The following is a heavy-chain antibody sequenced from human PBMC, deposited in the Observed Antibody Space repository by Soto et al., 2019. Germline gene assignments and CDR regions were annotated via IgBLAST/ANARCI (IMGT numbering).Heavy chain of an antibody. CDR1: GARFIFYW. Sequence: PGASLKISCRGSGARFIFYWIGWVRQMPGRGLEWMGLTYPGDSNTKYSPSFEGQVTISADACISTVYLQWGSLKASDTAIYYCARHEAYCGRTSCYERYFQPCGPGTQGTVSS. CDR2: TYPGDSNT. V-gene: IGHV5-51*01. J-gene: IGHJ1*01. D-gene: IGHD2-2*01. CDR3: ARHEAYCGRTSCYERYFQP.